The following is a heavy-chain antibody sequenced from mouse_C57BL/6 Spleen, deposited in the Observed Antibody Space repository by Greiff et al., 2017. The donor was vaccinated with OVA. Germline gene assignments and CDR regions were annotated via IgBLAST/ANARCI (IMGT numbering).Heavy chain of an antibody. CDR1: GFNIKDYY. Sequence: EVQLQQSGAELVRPGASVKLSCTASGFNIKDYYMHWVKQRPEQGLEWIGRIDPEDGDTEYAPKFQGKATMTADTSSNTAYLRLSSLTSEDTAVYYCTGYYYGSSSWYFDVWGTGTTVTVSS. CDR3: TGYYYGSSSWYFDV. V-gene: IGHV14-1*01. CDR2: IDPEDGDT. J-gene: IGHJ1*03. D-gene: IGHD1-1*01.